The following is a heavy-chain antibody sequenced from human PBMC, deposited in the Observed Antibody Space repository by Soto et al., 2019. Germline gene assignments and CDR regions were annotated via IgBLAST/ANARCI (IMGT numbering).Heavy chain of an antibody. D-gene: IGHD1-26*01. CDR2: ISSSGSTI. J-gene: IGHJ6*02. V-gene: IGHV3-48*03. Sequence: GSLRLSCAASGFTFSSYEMNWVRQAPGKGLEWVSYISSSGSTIYYADSVKGRFTISRDNAKNSLYLQMNSLRAEDTAVYYCARDQGGSYSIYYYYYGMDVWGQGTTVTVS. CDR3: ARDQGGSYSIYYYYYGMDV. CDR1: GFTFSSYE.